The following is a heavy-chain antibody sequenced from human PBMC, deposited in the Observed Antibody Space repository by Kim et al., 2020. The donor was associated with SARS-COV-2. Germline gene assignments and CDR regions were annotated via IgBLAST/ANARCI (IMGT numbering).Heavy chain of an antibody. D-gene: IGHD6-19*01. CDR1: GYTFAKYW. CDR3: ASAVVGTFYYGMDV. V-gene: IGHV5-51*01. J-gene: IGHJ6*02. Sequence: GESLKISCEGSGYTFAKYWVAWVRQMPGKGLEWMGIIYPGDSDTRYSPSFQGQVTMSVDKSLKTAYLQWNSLKTSDTGMYFCASAVVGTFYYGMDVWGQGTTVIVTS. CDR2: IYPGDSDT.